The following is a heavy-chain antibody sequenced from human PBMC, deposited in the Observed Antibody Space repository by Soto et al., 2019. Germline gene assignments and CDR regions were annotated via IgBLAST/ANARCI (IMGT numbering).Heavy chain of an antibody. CDR2: IGWNSGSI. Sequence: EVQLVESGGGLVQPGRSLRLSCAASGFTFDDYAMHWVRQAPGKGLEWVSGIGWNSGSIGYADSVKGRFTISRDNAKNTLYLQMNSLTVEDTALYYCAKDMVSSSWYLVGGMDVWGQGTTVTVSS. CDR3: AKDMVSSSWYLVGGMDV. D-gene: IGHD6-13*01. CDR1: GFTFDDYA. V-gene: IGHV3-9*01. J-gene: IGHJ6*02.